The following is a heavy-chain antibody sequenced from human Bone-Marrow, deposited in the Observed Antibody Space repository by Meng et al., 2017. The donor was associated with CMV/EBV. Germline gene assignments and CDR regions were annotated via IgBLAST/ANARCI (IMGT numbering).Heavy chain of an antibody. CDR2: ISYDGSNK. V-gene: IGHV3-30*19. D-gene: IGHD3-3*01. CDR3: ARDVLRITIFGVVY. J-gene: IGHJ4*02. CDR1: GFTFSSYG. Sequence: GESLKISCAASGFTFSSYGMHWVRQAPGKGLEWVAVISYDGSNKYYADSVKGRFTISRDNSKNTLYLQMNSLRAEDTAVYYWARDVLRITIFGVVYWGQGTLVTVSS.